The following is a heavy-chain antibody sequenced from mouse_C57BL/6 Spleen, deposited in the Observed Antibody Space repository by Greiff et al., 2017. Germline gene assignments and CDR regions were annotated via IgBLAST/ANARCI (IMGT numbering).Heavy chain of an antibody. Sequence: VQLKESGPELVKPGASVQMSCKASGYTFPDYNMHWVKQSHGKSLERIGYINPNNGGTSYNQKFKGKATLTVNKSSSTAYMELRSLTSEDSAVYYCARALITTVVATDYWGQGTTLTVSS. CDR3: ARALITTVVATDY. CDR2: INPNNGGT. CDR1: GYTFPDYN. D-gene: IGHD1-1*01. J-gene: IGHJ2*01. V-gene: IGHV1-22*01.